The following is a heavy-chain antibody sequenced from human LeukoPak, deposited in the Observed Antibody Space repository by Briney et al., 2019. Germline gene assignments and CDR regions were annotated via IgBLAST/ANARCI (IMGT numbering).Heavy chain of an antibody. Sequence: GGSLRLSCAASGFTFSSYWMSWIRQAPGKGLEWVANIKQDGSDKYYVDSVKGRFTISRDNAKNSLSLRMNSLRAEDTAVYYCAREGAGTFDYWGQGTLVTVSS. CDR3: AREGAGTFDY. D-gene: IGHD1-1*01. CDR2: IKQDGSDK. J-gene: IGHJ4*02. V-gene: IGHV3-7*04. CDR1: GFTFSSYW.